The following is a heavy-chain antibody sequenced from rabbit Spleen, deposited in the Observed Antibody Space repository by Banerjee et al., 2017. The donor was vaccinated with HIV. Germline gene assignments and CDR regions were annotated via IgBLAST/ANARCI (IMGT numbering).Heavy chain of an antibody. D-gene: IGHD8-1*01. CDR1: GVSFSFNSY. Sequence: QSLEESGGDLVKPGASLTLTCRASGVSFSFNSYMCWVRQAPGKGLEWIACIATGSSGFTYFASWAKGRFTISKTSSTTVTLQMTSLTAADTATYFCARDGAGGSYFALWGPGTLVTVS. CDR2: IATGSSGFT. J-gene: IGHJ6*01. V-gene: IGHV1S40*01. CDR3: ARDGAGGSYFAL.